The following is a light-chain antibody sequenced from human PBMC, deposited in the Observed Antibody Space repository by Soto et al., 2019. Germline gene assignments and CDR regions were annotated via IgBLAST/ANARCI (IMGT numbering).Light chain of an antibody. V-gene: IGKV1D-12*01. CDR2: AAT. CDR1: ESVGNW. Sequence: DIKMKQSPSSLSASVGDRITITCRAHESVGNWLAWYQQKPGKAPKLLIYAATTLQSGVPSRFSGSRSGTVFSLTVSSLQPEDFATYYCQQANSFPLSFGGGTKVDI. J-gene: IGKJ4*01. CDR3: QQANSFPLS.